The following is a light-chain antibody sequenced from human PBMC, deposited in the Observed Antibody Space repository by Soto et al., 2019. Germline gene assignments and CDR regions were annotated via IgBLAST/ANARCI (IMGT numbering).Light chain of an antibody. J-gene: IGLJ3*02. V-gene: IGLV2-14*01. CDR3: SAYTNIGTWV. Sequence: QSVLTQPASVSGSPGQSIAISCTGTSSDVGDRDYVSWYQQHSGKAPKLMIYEVNNRPSGVSDRFSGSKSGNTASLTISGLQAEDEADYYCSAYTNIGTWVFGGGTKLTVL. CDR1: SSDVGDRDY. CDR2: EVN.